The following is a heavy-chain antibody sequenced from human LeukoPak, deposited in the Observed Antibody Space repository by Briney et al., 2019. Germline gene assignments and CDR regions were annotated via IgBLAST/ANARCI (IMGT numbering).Heavy chain of an antibody. CDR3: AKVMVRGISSGESFDY. J-gene: IGHJ4*02. CDR1: GFAVSDNY. V-gene: IGHV3-30*02. CDR2: IRYDGSNK. D-gene: IGHD3-10*01. Sequence: GGSLRLSCAASGFAVSDNYMSWVRQAPGKGLEWVAFIRYDGSNKYYADSVKGRFTISRDNSKNTLYLQMNSLRAEDTAVYYCAKVMVRGISSGESFDYWGQGTLVTVSS.